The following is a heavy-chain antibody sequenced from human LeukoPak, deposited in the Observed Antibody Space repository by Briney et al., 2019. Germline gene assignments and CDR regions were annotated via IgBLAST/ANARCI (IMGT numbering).Heavy chain of an antibody. CDR3: ARVLREENDYVWESSIDLYYFDY. J-gene: IGHJ4*02. CDR2: ISAYNGNT. V-gene: IGHV1-18*01. D-gene: IGHD3-16*01. Sequence: ASVKVSCKASGYTFTSYGISWVRQAPGQGLEWMGWISAYNGNTNYAQKLQGRVTMTTDTSTSTAYMELRSLRSDDTAVYYCARVLREENDYVWESSIDLYYFDYWGQGTLVTVSS. CDR1: GYTFTSYG.